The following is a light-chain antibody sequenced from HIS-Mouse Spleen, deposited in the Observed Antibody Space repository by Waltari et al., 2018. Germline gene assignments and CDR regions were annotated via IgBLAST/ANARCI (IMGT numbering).Light chain of an antibody. CDR2: EDS. CDR3: YSTDSSGNHRV. CDR1: ALPKKY. J-gene: IGLJ2*01. Sequence: SYELTQPPSVSVSPGQTARITCSGDALPKKYAYWYQQKSGQAPLLVIYEDSKRPSGIPEVSSGSSSWTMATLTISGAQVEDEADYYCYSTDSSGNHRVFGGGTKLTVL. V-gene: IGLV3-10*01.